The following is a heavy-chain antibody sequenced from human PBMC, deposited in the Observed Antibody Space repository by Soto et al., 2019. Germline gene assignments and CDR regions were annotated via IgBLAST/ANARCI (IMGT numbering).Heavy chain of an antibody. V-gene: IGHV3-23*01. J-gene: IGHJ4*02. CDR3: AKLGPGIAVAGLIDY. Sequence: EVQLLESGGGLVQPGGSLRLSWAPSGFPFTSFAMSGFPQAPGPGVEWFSAISGSGGITYYPDSVRGGFTISRANPKNTLYLHMDSLRAEDTAVYYCAKLGPGIAVAGLIDYWGQGALVTVSP. CDR1: GFPFTSFA. D-gene: IGHD6-19*01. CDR2: ISGSGGIT.